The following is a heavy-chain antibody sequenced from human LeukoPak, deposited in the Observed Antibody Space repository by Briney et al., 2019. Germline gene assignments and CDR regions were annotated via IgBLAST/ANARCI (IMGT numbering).Heavy chain of an antibody. CDR1: GFTFDDYA. J-gene: IGHJ4*02. V-gene: IGHV3-9*01. D-gene: IGHD3-10*01. CDR2: ISWNSGSI. CDR3: AKDNEAYYYGSGSYHAY. Sequence: GGSLRLSCAASGFTFDDYAMHWVRQAPGKGLEWVSGISWNSGSIGYADSVKGRSTISRDNAKNSLYLQMNSLRAEDTALYYCAKDNEAYYYGSGSYHAYWGQGTLVTVSS.